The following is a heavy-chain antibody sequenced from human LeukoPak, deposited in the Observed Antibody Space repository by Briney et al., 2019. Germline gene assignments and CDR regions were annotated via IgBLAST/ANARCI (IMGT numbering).Heavy chain of an antibody. CDR1: GGTFSSYA. J-gene: IGHJ3*02. D-gene: IGHD6-13*01. Sequence: SVKVSCKASGGTFSSYAISWVRQAPGQGLEWMGRIIPILGIANYAQKFQGRVTITADKSTSTAYMELSSLRSEDTAVYYCARQGGSSWVDAFDIWGQGTTVTVSS. CDR2: IIPILGIA. CDR3: ARQGGSSWVDAFDI. V-gene: IGHV1-69*04.